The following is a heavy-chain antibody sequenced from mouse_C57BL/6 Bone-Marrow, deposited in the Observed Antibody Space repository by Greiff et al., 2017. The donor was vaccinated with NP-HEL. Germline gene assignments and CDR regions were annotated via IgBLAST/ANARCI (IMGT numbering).Heavy chain of an antibody. V-gene: IGHV14-3*01. D-gene: IGHD2-2*01. CDR3: ASLYYGYDDGFDY. CDR1: GFNIKNTY. CDR2: IDPANGNT. Sequence: VQLQQSVAELVRPGASVKLSCTASGFNIKNTYMHWVKQRPEQGLEWIGRIDPANGNTKYAPKFQVKATITADTSSNTAYLQLSSLTSEDTAIYYCASLYYGYDDGFDYWGQGTTLTVSS. J-gene: IGHJ2*01.